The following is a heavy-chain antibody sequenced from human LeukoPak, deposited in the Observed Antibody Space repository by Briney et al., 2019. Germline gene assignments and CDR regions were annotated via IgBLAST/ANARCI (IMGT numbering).Heavy chain of an antibody. V-gene: IGHV3-23*01. CDR1: GFTFSSYA. CDR2: ISGSDGST. J-gene: IGHJ4*02. CDR3: AKDSAKEYDDY. Sequence: GVLRLSCAASGFTFSSYAMSWVRQAPGKGLEWVSGISGSDGSTNYADSVKGRFTISRGNSKNTLYLQMNSLRAEDTAVYYCAKDSAKEYDDYWGQGTLVTVSS. D-gene: IGHD2/OR15-2a*01.